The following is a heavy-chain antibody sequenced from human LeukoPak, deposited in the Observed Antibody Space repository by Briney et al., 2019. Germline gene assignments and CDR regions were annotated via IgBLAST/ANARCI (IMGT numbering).Heavy chain of an antibody. CDR3: ARDRYYGSGSYYNPRTGYFDY. CDR1: GGSFSGYY. CDR2: INHSGST. D-gene: IGHD3-10*01. J-gene: IGHJ4*02. Sequence: SETVSLTCAVYGGSFSGYYWSWIRQPPGKRLEWIGEINHSGSTDYNPSLKSRVTISVDTSKNQFSLKLSSVTAADTAVYYCARDRYYGSGSYYNPRTGYFDYCGEGTLVTVSS. V-gene: IGHV4-34*01.